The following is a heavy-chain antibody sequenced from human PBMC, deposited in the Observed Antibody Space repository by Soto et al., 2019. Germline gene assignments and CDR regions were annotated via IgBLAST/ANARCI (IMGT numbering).Heavy chain of an antibody. CDR2: ISYDGSNK. J-gene: IGHJ6*02. CDR3: ASGSNYASYYYGMDV. V-gene: IGHV3-30-3*01. CDR1: GFTFSSYA. D-gene: IGHD4-4*01. Sequence: QVQLVESGGGVVQPGRSLRLSCAASGFTFSSYAMHWVRQAPGKGLEWVAVISYDGSNKYYADSVKGRFTISRDNSKNTRYLQINSLRAEETAVYYCASGSNYASYYYGMDVWCQGTTVTVSS.